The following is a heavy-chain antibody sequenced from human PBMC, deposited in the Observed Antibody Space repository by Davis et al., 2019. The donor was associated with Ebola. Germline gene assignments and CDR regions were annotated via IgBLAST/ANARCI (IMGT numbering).Heavy chain of an antibody. CDR3: ARHHSSSWFPFDY. J-gene: IGHJ4*02. D-gene: IGHD6-13*01. CDR2: IYYSGST. Sequence: MPSETLSLTCGVYGGSLSGYYWGWIRQPPGKGLEWIGRIYYSGSTYYNPSLKSRVTISVDTSKNQFSLKLSSVTAADTAVYYCARHHSSSWFPFDYWGQGTLVTVSS. V-gene: IGHV4-39*01. CDR1: GGSLSGYY.